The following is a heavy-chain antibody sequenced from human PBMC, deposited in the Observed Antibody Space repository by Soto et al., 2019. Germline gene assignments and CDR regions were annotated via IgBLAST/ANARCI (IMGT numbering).Heavy chain of an antibody. Sequence: SETLSLTCIVSGDSISSGGYYWSWIRQHPVKGLEWIGYIFYSGSAFYNPSLKGRVTISVETSENRFSLRLNSVTAADTAVYYCARDMSRYDSWSGYVSNTKWFDPWGQGALVTVSS. V-gene: IGHV4-31*03. CDR2: IFYSGSA. CDR1: GDSISSGGYY. CDR3: ARDMSRYDSWSGYVSNTKWFDP. J-gene: IGHJ5*02. D-gene: IGHD3-3*01.